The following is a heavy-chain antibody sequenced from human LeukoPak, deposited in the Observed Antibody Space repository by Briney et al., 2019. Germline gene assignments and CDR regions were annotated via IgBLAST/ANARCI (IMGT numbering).Heavy chain of an antibody. J-gene: IGHJ4*02. V-gene: IGHV4-34*01. D-gene: IGHD6-13*01. Sequence: SETLSLTCAVYGGSFSGYYWSWIRQPPGKGLEWIGEINHSGSTNYNPSLKSRVTISVDTSKNQFSLKLSSVTAADTAVYYCARALYSSSWYGTRGGIYYFDYWGQGTLVTVSS. CDR3: ARALYSSSWYGTRGGIYYFDY. CDR2: INHSGST. CDR1: GGSFSGYY.